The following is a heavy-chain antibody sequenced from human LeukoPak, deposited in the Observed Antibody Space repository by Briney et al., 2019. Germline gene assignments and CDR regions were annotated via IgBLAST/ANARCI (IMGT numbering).Heavy chain of an antibody. D-gene: IGHD3-22*01. CDR3: ARARDYYDSSGYYSDRDAFDI. J-gene: IGHJ3*02. V-gene: IGHV3-9*01. CDR1: GFTFDDYA. Sequence: PGGSLRLSCAASGFTFDDYAMHWVRQAPGKGLEWVSGISWNSGSIGYADSVKGRFTISRDNAKNSLYLQMNSLRAEDTAVYYCARARDYYDSSGYYSDRDAFDIWGQGTMVTVSS. CDR2: ISWNSGSI.